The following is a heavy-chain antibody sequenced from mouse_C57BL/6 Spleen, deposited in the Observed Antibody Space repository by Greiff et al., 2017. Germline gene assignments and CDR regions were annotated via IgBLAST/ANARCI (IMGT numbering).Heavy chain of an antibody. CDR3: ARSDDGYYYAMDY. V-gene: IGHV1-59*01. Sequence: QVQLQQPGAELVRPGTSVKLSCKASGYTFTSYWMHWVKQRPGQGLEWIGVIDPSDSYTNYNQKFKGKATLTVDPSSSTAYMQLISLTSEDSAVYYCARSDDGYYYAMDYWGQGTSVTVSS. J-gene: IGHJ4*01. D-gene: IGHD2-3*01. CDR1: GYTFTSYW. CDR2: IDPSDSYT.